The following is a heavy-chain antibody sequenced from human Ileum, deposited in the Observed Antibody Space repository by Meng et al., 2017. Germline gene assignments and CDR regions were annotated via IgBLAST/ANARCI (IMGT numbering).Heavy chain of an antibody. CDR2: ITSSGRFI. D-gene: IGHD4-23*01. J-gene: IGHJ4*02. V-gene: IGHV3-21*02. CDR1: GFSFSTYT. Sequence: EVLLVESGGGLVKPGRSLRLSCAASGFSFSTYTMHWVRQAPGKGLEWVSSITSSGRFIFYADSVKGRFPISRDNAKSSLYLQMNSLRDGDTAVYYCANELRYYFEYWGQGALVTVSS. CDR3: ANELRYYFEY.